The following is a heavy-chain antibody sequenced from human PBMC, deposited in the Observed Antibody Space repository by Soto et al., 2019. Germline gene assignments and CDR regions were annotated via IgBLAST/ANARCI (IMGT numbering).Heavy chain of an antibody. J-gene: IGHJ6*03. CDR1: GGSISSGGYY. V-gene: IGHV4-31*03. CDR2: IYYSGST. Sequence: SETLSLTCTVSGGSISSGGYYWSWIRQHPGKGLEWIGYIYYSGSTYYNPSLKSRVTISVDTSKNQFSLKLSSVTAADTAVYYCARDVTMVRDPPRDYYYMDVWGKGTTVTVSS. CDR3: ARDVTMVRDPPRDYYYMDV. D-gene: IGHD3-10*01.